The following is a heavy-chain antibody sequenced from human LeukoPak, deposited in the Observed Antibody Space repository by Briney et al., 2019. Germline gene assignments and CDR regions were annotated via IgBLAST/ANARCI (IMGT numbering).Heavy chain of an antibody. CDR1: GFTFSSYS. J-gene: IGHJ4*02. D-gene: IGHD3-3*01. Sequence: GGSLRLSCAASGFTFSSYSMNWVRQAPGKGLEWVSYISSSSSTIYYADSVKGRFTISRDNAKNSLYLQMNSLRAEDTVVYYCARGGIGHYDFWSGHDYWGQGTLVTVSS. V-gene: IGHV3-48*01. CDR3: ARGGIGHYDFWSGHDY. CDR2: ISSSSSTI.